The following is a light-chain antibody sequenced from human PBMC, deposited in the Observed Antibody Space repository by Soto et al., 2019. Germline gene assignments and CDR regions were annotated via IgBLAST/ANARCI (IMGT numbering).Light chain of an antibody. Sequence: QSVLTQPPSVSGAPGQRVTISCTGSSSNIGAGYDVHWYQQLPGTAPKLLIYGNSNRPSGVPDRFSGSKSGTSASRAITGPQPEDEADYYYQSYDSSLSGYVFGTGTKLTVL. CDR1: SSNIGAGYD. V-gene: IGLV1-40*01. J-gene: IGLJ1*01. CDR3: QSYDSSLSGYV. CDR2: GNS.